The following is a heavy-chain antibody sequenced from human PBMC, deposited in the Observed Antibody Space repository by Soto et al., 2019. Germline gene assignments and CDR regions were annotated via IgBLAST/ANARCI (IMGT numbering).Heavy chain of an antibody. Sequence: GESLKISCAASGFTFSSYAMSWVRQAPGKGLEWVSAISGSGGSTYYADSVKGRFTISRDNSKNTVNLQMNSLRAEDTAVYYCARDPWAAYYWGQGTLVTVSS. J-gene: IGHJ4*02. V-gene: IGHV3-23*01. CDR2: ISGSGGST. D-gene: IGHD3-16*01. CDR3: ARDPWAAYY. CDR1: GFTFSSYA.